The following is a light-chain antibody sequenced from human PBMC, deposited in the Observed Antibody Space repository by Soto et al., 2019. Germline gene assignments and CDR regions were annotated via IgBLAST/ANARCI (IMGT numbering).Light chain of an antibody. V-gene: IGKV3-20*01. Sequence: EIVLRQSPGPRSLSPGERATLSCRASQSVSSSYLAWYQQKPGQAPRLLIYGASSRATGIPDRFSGSGSGTDFTLTISRLEPEDFAVYYCEQYGSSPTFGGGTKVDIK. J-gene: IGKJ4*01. CDR2: GAS. CDR3: EQYGSSPT. CDR1: QSVSSSY.